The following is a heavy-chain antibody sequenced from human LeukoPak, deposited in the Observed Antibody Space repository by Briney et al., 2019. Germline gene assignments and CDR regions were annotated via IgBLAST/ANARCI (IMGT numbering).Heavy chain of an antibody. D-gene: IGHD6-13*01. J-gene: IGHJ5*02. CDR2: IFASAST. Sequence: SETLSLTCTDSGSSISSYHWSWIRQPAGKGLEWIGHIFASASTNYNPSLKSRATIAVDKSKHQFSLKLSSVTAADTAVYYCARDSDGAAQFDPWGQGTLVTVSS. CDR3: ARDSDGAAQFDP. CDR1: GSSISSYH. V-gene: IGHV4-4*07.